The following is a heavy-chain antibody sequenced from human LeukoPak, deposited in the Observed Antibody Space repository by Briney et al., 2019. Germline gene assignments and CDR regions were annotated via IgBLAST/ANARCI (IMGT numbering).Heavy chain of an antibody. CDR3: AKEGGYDGVDW. Sequence: GGSLRLSCAASGITFSIYTLSWVRQAPGKGLEWVSAIVGSGRNTYSADSVKGRFTISRDNSTNTLYLQMNSLRAEDTAVYHCAKEGGYDGVDWWGQGTLVTVSS. V-gene: IGHV3-23*01. J-gene: IGHJ4*02. CDR2: IVGSGRNT. CDR1: GITFSIYT. D-gene: IGHD5-12*01.